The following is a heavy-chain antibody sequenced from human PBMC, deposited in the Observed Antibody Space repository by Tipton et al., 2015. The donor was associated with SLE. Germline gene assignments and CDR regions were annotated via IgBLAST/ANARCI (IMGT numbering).Heavy chain of an antibody. CDR1: GGSISSGSYY. CDR2: IYTSGST. CDR3: ARESAAAGTRWFDP. D-gene: IGHD6-13*01. V-gene: IGHV4-61*02. J-gene: IGHJ5*02. Sequence: TLSLTCTVSGGSISSGSYYWSWIRQPAGKGLEWIGRIYTSGSTNYNPSLKSRVTISVDTSKDQFSLKLSSVTAADTAVYYSARESAAAGTRWFDPWGQGTLVTVSS.